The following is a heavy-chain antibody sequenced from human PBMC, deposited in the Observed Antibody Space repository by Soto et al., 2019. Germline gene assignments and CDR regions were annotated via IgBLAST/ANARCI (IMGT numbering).Heavy chain of an antibody. CDR3: ARDNGRVIAAAGIHAFDI. V-gene: IGHV1-46*01. J-gene: IGHJ3*02. Sequence: ASVKVSCKASGYTFTSYYMHWVRQAPGQGLEWMGIINPSGGSTSYAQKFQGRVTMTRDTSTSTVYMELSSLRSEDTAVYYCARDNGRVIAAAGIHAFDIWGQGTTVTFS. D-gene: IGHD6-13*01. CDR2: INPSGGST. CDR1: GYTFTSYY.